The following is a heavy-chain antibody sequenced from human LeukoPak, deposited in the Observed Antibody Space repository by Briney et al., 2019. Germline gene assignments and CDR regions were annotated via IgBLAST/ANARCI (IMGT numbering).Heavy chain of an antibody. CDR1: GGTFSSYA. J-gene: IGHJ4*02. V-gene: IGHV1-69*04. CDR2: IIPILGIA. CDR3: ARDADQDGYNPYAGY. D-gene: IGHD5-24*01. Sequence: SVKVSCKASGGTFSSYAISWVRQAPGQGLEWMGRIIPILGIANYAQKFQGRVTITADKSTSTAYMELSSLRSEDTAVYYCARDADQDGYNPYAGYWGQGTLVTVSS.